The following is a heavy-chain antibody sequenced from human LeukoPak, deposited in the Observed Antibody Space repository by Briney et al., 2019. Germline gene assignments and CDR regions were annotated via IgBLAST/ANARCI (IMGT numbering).Heavy chain of an antibody. CDR1: GFTFSSYA. D-gene: IGHD6-19*01. V-gene: IGHV3-23*01. CDR3: AKDVPYSSGWAEFDY. J-gene: IGHJ4*02. CDR2: ISGSGAGT. Sequence: GGSLRLSCAASGFTFSSYAMSWVRQAPGKGLEWVSAISGSGAGTYYADPVKGRFTISRDNSKNTLYLQMNSLRAEDTAVYYCAKDVPYSSGWAEFDYWGQGTLVTVSS.